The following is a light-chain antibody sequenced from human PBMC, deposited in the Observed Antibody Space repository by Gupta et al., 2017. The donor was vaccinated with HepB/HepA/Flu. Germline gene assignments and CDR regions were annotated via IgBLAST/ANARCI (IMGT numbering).Light chain of an antibody. J-gene: IGLJ2*01. Sequence: QSALTQPASVSGSPGQSITISCTGTSSDVAGYNYVSWYQQHPGKAPKLLIYDVTNRPSGVSNRFSGSKSGNTASLTISGLQAEDEGDYYCSSYSIISTVIFGGGTELTVL. CDR1: SSDVAGYNY. CDR3: SSYSIISTVI. CDR2: DVT. V-gene: IGLV2-14*03.